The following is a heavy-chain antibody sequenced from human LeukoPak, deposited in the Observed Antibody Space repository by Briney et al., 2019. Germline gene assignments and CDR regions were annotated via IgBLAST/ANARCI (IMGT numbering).Heavy chain of an antibody. Sequence: PSETLSLTCTVSGGSISSGGYYWSWPRQHPGKGLEWIGYIYYSGSTYYNPTLKSRVTISVDTSKNQFSLKLSSVTAADTAVYYCARFYVQAAGFDIWGQGTMVTVSS. CDR2: IYYSGST. CDR3: ARFYVQAAGFDI. J-gene: IGHJ3*02. CDR1: GGSISSGGYY. V-gene: IGHV4-31*03. D-gene: IGHD2-15*01.